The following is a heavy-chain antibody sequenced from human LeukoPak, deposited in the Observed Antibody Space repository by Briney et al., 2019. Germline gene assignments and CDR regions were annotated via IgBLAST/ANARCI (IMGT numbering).Heavy chain of an antibody. Sequence: GASVKVSCKASGYTFTSYGISWVRQAPGQGLEWMGWISAYNGNTNYAQKLQGRVTMTRDTSISTAYMELSRLRSDDTAVYYCARSWRLTHYFDYWGQGTLVTVSS. J-gene: IGHJ4*02. CDR2: ISAYNGNT. CDR3: ARSWRLTHYFDY. CDR1: GYTFTSYG. V-gene: IGHV1-18*01.